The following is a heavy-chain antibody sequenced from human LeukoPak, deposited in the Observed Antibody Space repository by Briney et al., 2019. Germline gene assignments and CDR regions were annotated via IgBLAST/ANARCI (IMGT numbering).Heavy chain of an antibody. CDR1: GGSISSSSYY. V-gene: IGHV4-39*01. CDR3: ARQDIVVVPAAINY. Sequence: PSETLSLSCTVSGGSISSSSYYWGWIRQPPGKGLEWIGSIYYSGRTYYNPSLKSRVTISVDTSKNQFSLKLSSVTAADTAVYYCARQDIVVVPAAINYWGQGTLVTVSS. CDR2: IYYSGRT. D-gene: IGHD2-2*02. J-gene: IGHJ4*02.